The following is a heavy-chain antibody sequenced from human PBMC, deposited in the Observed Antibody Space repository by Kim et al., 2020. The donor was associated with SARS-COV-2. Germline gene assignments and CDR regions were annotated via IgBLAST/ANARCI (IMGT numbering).Heavy chain of an antibody. D-gene: IGHD2-2*01. V-gene: IGHV3-30*18. CDR1: GLTFRNYG. CDR2: ISYDGTIK. CDR3: AKGPVAVVPGGKMWPDP. Sequence: GGSLRLSCAASGLTFRNYGMHWVRQAPGKGLEWVADISYDGTIKYYGDSVEGRFTISRDNSKNTLYLQMNSLRVEDTAVYYCAKGPVAVVPGGKMWPDPWGQGTLVTVSS. J-gene: IGHJ5*02.